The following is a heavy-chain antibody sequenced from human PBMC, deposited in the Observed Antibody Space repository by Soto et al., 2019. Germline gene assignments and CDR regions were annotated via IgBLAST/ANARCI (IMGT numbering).Heavy chain of an antibody. CDR2: IIPMFGSA. CDR1: GGSFSSFA. D-gene: IGHD3-22*01. CDR3: ARGWDHYDSSGLRTWFDP. V-gene: IGHV1-69*13. J-gene: IGHJ5*02. Sequence: SVKVSCKASGGSFSSFAFSWVRQAPGQGLEWMGGIIPMFGSANYAQKFQGRVTITADEPTSTAYMELSSLRSEDTAVYYCARGWDHYDSSGLRTWFDPWGQGTLVTVSS.